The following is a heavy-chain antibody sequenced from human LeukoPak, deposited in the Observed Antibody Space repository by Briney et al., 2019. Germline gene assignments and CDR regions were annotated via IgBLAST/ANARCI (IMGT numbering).Heavy chain of an antibody. CDR2: IYPGYSDT. V-gene: IGHV5-51*01. J-gene: IGHJ5*02. CDR3: ARYYVEMATIYTNWFDP. Sequence: GESLKISCKGSGYSFTSYWIGWVRQMPGKGLGWMGIIYPGYSDTRYSPSFQGQVTISADKSISTAYLQWSSLKASDTAMYYCARYYVEMATIYTNWFDPWGQGTLVTVSS. CDR1: GYSFTSYW. D-gene: IGHD5-24*01.